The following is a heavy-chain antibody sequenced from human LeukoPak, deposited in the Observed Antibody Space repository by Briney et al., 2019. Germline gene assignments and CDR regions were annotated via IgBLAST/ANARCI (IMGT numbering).Heavy chain of an antibody. J-gene: IGHJ4*02. CDR2: ISAYNGNT. V-gene: IGHV1-18*01. CDR1: GYTFTSYG. D-gene: IGHD2-15*01. CDR3: ARAGYCSGGSCYFFDY. Sequence: ASVKVSCKASGYTFTSYGISWVRQAPGQGLEWMGWISAYNGNTNYAQKLQGRVTITRDTSASTAYMELSSLRSEDTAVYYCARAGYCSGGSCYFFDYWGQGTLVTVSS.